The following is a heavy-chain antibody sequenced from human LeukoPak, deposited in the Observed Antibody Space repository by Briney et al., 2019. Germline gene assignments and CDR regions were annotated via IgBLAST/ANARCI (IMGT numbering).Heavy chain of an antibody. CDR2: MYYSGTT. V-gene: IGHV4-39*07. Sequence: PSETLSLTCTVSGGSISSSSYYWGWIRQPPGKGLEWIGSMYYSGTTYSTPSLKSRVTISADTSKNQFSLKLSSVTAADTAVYYCARDTVGGTFPGAFDIWGQGTMVTVSS. CDR1: GGSISSSSYY. J-gene: IGHJ3*02. CDR3: ARDTVGGTFPGAFDI. D-gene: IGHD1-26*01.